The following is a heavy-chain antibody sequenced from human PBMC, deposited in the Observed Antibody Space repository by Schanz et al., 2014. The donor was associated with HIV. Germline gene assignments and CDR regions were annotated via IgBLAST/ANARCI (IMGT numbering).Heavy chain of an antibody. Sequence: VQLGESGGGLVKPGGSLRLSCAASGITFTDNYMSWVRQAPGKGRERLSYISVNGATREYADSVKGRLTISRDNARTSLYLQMNSLRAEDTAVYYCARVFGRTYGLPDYWGQGTLVTVSS. V-gene: IGHV3-11*01. CDR2: ISVNGATR. J-gene: IGHJ4*02. CDR3: ARVFGRTYGLPDY. CDR1: GITFTDNY. D-gene: IGHD3-10*01.